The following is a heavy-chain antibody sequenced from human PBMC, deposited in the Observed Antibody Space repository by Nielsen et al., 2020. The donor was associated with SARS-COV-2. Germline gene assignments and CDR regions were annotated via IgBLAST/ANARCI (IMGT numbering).Heavy chain of an antibody. J-gene: IGHJ6*02. D-gene: IGHD3-10*01. CDR2: INAGNGNT. Sequence: ASVKVSCKASGYTFTSYAMHWVRQAPGQRLEWMGWINAGNGNTKYSQKFQGRVTITRDTSASTAYMELSSLRSEDTAVYYCARSPPIWFGELPRGVWGQGTTVTVSS. V-gene: IGHV1-3*01. CDR1: GYTFTSYA. CDR3: ARSPPIWFGELPRGV.